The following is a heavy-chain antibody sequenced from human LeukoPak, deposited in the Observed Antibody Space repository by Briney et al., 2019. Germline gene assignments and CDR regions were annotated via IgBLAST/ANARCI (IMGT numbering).Heavy chain of an antibody. CDR3: AKRGWTYYYGSGSYYEDY. V-gene: IGHV3-23*01. CDR2: ISGSGGST. D-gene: IGHD3-10*01. CDR1: GFTFSSYG. J-gene: IGHJ4*02. Sequence: GGSLRLSCAASGFTFSSYGMSWVRQAPGKGLEWVSAISGSGGSTYYADSVKGRFTISRDNSKNTLYLQMNSLRAEDTAVYYCAKRGWTYYYGSGSYYEDYWGQGTLVTVSS.